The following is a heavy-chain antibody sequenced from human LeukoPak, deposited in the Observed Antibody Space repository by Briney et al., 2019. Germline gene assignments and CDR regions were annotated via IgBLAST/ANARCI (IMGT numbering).Heavy chain of an antibody. V-gene: IGHV4-39*07. CDR3: ARDSAVVRFDI. Sequence: SETLSLTCTVSGGSISSSSYYWGWIRQPPGKGLEWIGSIYYSGSTYYNPSLKSRVTISVDTSKNQFSLKLSSVTAADTAVYYCARDSAVVRFDIWGQGTMVTVSS. D-gene: IGHD1-26*01. CDR1: GGSISSSSYY. CDR2: IYYSGST. J-gene: IGHJ3*02.